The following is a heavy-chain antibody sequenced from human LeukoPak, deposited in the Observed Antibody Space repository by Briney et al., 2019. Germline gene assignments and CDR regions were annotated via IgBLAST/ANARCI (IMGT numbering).Heavy chain of an antibody. J-gene: IGHJ4*02. CDR2: INHSGST. V-gene: IGHV4-34*01. D-gene: IGHD3-22*01. Sequence: ETLSLTCAVYGGSFSGYYWSWIRQPPGKGLEWIGEINHSGSTNYNPSLKSRVTISVDTSKNQFSLKLSSVTAADTAVYYCARRYYYDSSGYYSNWGQGTLVTVSS. CDR1: GGSFSGYY. CDR3: ARRYYYDSSGYYSN.